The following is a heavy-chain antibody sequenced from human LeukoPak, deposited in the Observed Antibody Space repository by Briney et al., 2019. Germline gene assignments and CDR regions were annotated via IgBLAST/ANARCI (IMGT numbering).Heavy chain of an antibody. V-gene: IGHV3-30*02. Sequence: PGGSLRLSCAASGFTFNNYGMHWVRQAPGKGLEWVAFIRYNGNNQYYADSVKGRFTISRDNSKNTLYLQMNSLKGDDTAVYYCARDIPPDSSGWYGPLNSPWGYWGQGTLVTVSS. CDR1: GFTFNNYG. CDR3: ARDIPPDSSGWYGPLNSPWGY. D-gene: IGHD6-19*01. J-gene: IGHJ4*02. CDR2: IRYNGNNQ.